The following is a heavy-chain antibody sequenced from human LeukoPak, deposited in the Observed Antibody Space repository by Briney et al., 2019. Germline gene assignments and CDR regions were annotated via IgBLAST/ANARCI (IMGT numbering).Heavy chain of an antibody. CDR1: GFTFSSYA. Sequence: PGRSLRLSCAASGFTFSSYAMSWVRQAPGKGLEWASAISGSGGSTYYADSVKGRFTISRGNSKNTLYLQMNSLRAEDTAVYYCATDALRYFDWLQNDYWGQGTLVTVSS. V-gene: IGHV3-23*01. J-gene: IGHJ4*02. CDR3: ATDALRYFDWLQNDY. CDR2: ISGSGGST. D-gene: IGHD3-9*01.